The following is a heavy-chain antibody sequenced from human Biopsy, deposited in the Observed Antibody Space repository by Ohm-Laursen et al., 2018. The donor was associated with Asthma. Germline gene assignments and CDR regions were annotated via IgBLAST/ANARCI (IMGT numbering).Heavy chain of an antibody. Sequence: SLRLSCSASGFSFSNFAIHWVRQAPGKGLEWVGVISKDASTQDYADSVKGRFTIARDNSKNTLDLQMNSLREEDTAVYYCVRDGTDDAFDIWGQGTVVSVPS. CDR1: GFSFSNFA. CDR2: ISKDASTQ. CDR3: VRDGTDDAFDI. V-gene: IGHV3-30*01. D-gene: IGHD1-1*01. J-gene: IGHJ3*02.